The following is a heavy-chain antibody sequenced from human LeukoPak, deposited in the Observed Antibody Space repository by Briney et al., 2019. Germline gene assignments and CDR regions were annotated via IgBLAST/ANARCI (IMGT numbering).Heavy chain of an antibody. CDR3: ARGGAPNLADY. D-gene: IGHD4/OR15-4a*01. V-gene: IGHV3-23*01. Sequence: QPGGSLRLSCAASGFTFSSYGMSWVRQAPGKGLEWVSGISDSDGSTDYADSVKGRFTISRDNSKNTLYLQMNSLRAEDTAVYYCARGGAPNLADYWGPGTLVTVSS. J-gene: IGHJ4*02. CDR1: GFTFSSYG. CDR2: ISDSDGST.